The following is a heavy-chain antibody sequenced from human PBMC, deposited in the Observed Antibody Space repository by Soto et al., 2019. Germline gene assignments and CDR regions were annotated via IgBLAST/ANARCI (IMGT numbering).Heavy chain of an antibody. V-gene: IGHV4-59*01. CDR1: GGSISSYY. Sequence: SDTLSLTCTVSGGSISSYYWSWIRQPPGKGLEWIGYIYYSGITNYNPSLKSRVTISVDTSKNQFSLKLSSVTAADTAVYYCARYKSNYYYGMDVWGQGTTVTVSS. CDR2: IYYSGIT. CDR3: ARYKSNYYYGMDV. J-gene: IGHJ6*02. D-gene: IGHD1-20*01.